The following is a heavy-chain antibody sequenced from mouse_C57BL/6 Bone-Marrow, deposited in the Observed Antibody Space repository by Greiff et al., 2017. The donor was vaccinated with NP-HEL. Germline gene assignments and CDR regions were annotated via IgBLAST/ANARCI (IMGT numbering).Heavy chain of an antibody. J-gene: IGHJ2*01. CDR3: ALYDYDGYFDY. CDR1: GYAFTNYL. D-gene: IGHD2-4*01. V-gene: IGHV1-54*01. CDR2: INPGSGGT. Sequence: QVQLQQSGAELVRPGTSVKVSCKASGYAFTNYLIEWVKQRPGQGLEWIGVINPGSGGTNYNEKFKGKATLTADKSSSTAYMQLSSLTSEDSAVYFCALYDYDGYFDYWGQGTTLTVSS.